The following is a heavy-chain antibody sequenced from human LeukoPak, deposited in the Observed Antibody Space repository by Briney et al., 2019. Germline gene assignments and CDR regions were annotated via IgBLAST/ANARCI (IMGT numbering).Heavy chain of an antibody. CDR3: ARDPVPAPGVYYMDV. CDR2: IKQDGREK. CDR1: GFTFSSYW. Sequence: QPGGSLRLSCAASGFTFSSYWMSWVRQAPGKGLEWVANIKQDGREKYYVDSVKGRFTISRDNAKNSLYLQMNSLRAEDTAVYYCARDPVPAPGVYYMDVWGKGTTVTISS. D-gene: IGHD2-2*01. J-gene: IGHJ6*03. V-gene: IGHV3-7*01.